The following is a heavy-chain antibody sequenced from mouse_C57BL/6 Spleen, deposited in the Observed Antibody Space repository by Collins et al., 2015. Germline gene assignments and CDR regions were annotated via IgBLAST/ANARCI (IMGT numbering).Heavy chain of an antibody. CDR1: GYSITSGYY. J-gene: IGHJ1*03. V-gene: IGHV3-6*01. CDR2: ISYDGSN. CDR3: ARRGTTVVSYWYFDV. D-gene: IGHD1-1*01. Sequence: DVQLQESGPGLVKPSQSLSLTCSVTGYSITSGYYWNWIRQFPGNKLEWMGYISYDGSNNYNPSLKNRISITRDTSKNQFFLKLNSVTTEDTATYYCARRGTTVVSYWYFDVWGTGTTVTVSS.